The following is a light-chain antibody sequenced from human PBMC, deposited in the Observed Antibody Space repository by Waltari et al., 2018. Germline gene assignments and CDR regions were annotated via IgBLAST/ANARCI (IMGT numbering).Light chain of an antibody. Sequence: QSALTQPPSASGSPGQSVTISCTGTNSDIGAYNYVSWSQQYPGKAPRVVIYEVSQRPPGVPGRFSGSKSGNTASLTVSGLQAEDEAEYHCSSYAGSNGMVFGGGTKVTVL. CDR2: EVS. J-gene: IGLJ3*02. CDR3: SSYAGSNGMV. CDR1: NSDIGAYNY. V-gene: IGLV2-8*01.